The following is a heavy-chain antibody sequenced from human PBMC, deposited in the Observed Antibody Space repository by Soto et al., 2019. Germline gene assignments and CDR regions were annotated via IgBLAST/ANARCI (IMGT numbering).Heavy chain of an antibody. D-gene: IGHD3-22*01. CDR3: TTDSYSTIIIVRFDY. V-gene: IGHV3-15*07. J-gene: IGHJ4*01. CDR1: GFTFSNAW. CDR2: IKSKTDGGTT. Sequence: GGSLRLSCAASGFTFSNAWINWVRQAPGKGLEWVGRIKSKTDGGTTDYAEPVKGRFAISRDDSNNMVYLQMNSLKIEGTAVYYCTTDSYSTIIIVRFDYWGHGPLVTVSS.